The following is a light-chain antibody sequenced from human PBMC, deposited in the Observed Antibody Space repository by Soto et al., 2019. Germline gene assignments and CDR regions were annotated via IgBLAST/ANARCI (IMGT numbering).Light chain of an antibody. CDR1: QNIGSN. V-gene: IGKV3-15*01. CDR3: QHYNSWPYT. CDR2: GAS. J-gene: IGKJ2*01. Sequence: IVMTQSPATLSMSPGQRASLYCRASQNIGSNLAWYQQNPGQAPRLLISGASTRATGVPARFSGSGSGTEFTLTISSLQSEDFAVYYCQHYNSWPYTFGQGTKVDNK.